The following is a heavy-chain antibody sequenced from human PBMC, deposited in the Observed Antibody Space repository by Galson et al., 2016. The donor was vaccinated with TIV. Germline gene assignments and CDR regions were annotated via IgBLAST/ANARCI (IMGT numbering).Heavy chain of an antibody. D-gene: IGHD6-19*01. CDR2: ISGGGGNL. J-gene: IGHJ6*02. Sequence: SLRLSCAASGFTFSSYAMTWVRQAPGKGLEWVTAISGGGGNLYYAESVKGRFTISRDHSKNTLYMQLNSLRAEDTAVYYCVKVPSSGFTYYYGMDVWGQGTSVTVSS. CDR3: VKVPSSGFTYYYGMDV. V-gene: IGHV3-23*01. CDR1: GFTFSSYA.